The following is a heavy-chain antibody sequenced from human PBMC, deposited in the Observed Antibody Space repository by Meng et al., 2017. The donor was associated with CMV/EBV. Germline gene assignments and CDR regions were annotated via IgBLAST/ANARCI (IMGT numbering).Heavy chain of an antibody. CDR2: SSDRGSS. V-gene: IGHV4-59*02. Sequence: QLRRQESAPGVGKPSETLSLTCSVSRASVSTHYWSWIRKTTGKGLEWIGSSSDRGSSKYNPSLKSRVTLSMDTSKNQFSLKLTSVIAADTAVYYCAKDSDDIVVVPAAGGWFDPWGQGTLVTVSS. CDR3: AKDSDDIVVVPAAGGWFDP. J-gene: IGHJ5*02. D-gene: IGHD2-2*01. CDR1: RASVSTHY.